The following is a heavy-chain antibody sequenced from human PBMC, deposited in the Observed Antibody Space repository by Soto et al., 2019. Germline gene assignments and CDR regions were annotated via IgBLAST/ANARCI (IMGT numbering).Heavy chain of an antibody. D-gene: IGHD1-26*01. V-gene: IGHV3-33*01. CDR3: AREPVGPDYAMDV. J-gene: IGHJ6*02. CDR2: LGFDGGGR. CDR1: GFTLSGYG. Sequence: SLRRSCSASGFTLSGYGIHWVRQTPGKGLEWVAVLGFDGGGRYYADSVKGRFTISRDNSKNRLDLQMDSLRVEDTALYYCAREPVGPDYAMDVWGQGTMVTVSS.